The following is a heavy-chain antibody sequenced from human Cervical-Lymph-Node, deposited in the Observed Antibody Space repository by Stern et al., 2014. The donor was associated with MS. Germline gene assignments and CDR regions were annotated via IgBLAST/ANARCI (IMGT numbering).Heavy chain of an antibody. CDR2: LYYRGRT. V-gene: IGHV4-30-4*01. Sequence: QVQLQESGPGLVKPSPTLSLTCTVSGGSISRCAYYWSWIRPPPGNGLEWIGYLYYRGRTYYHPSLTSRVIISVDASKSQFSLKLSSVTAADTAVYYCARGGEYYDSSGYSLLDYWGQGTLVTVSS. D-gene: IGHD3-22*01. J-gene: IGHJ4*02. CDR1: GGSISRCAYY. CDR3: ARGGEYYDSSGYSLLDY.